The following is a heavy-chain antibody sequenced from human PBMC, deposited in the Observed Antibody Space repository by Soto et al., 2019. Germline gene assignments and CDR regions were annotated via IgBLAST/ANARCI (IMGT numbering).Heavy chain of an antibody. CDR1: GGSISSGGYY. V-gene: IGHV4-31*03. J-gene: IGHJ6*02. CDR2: IYYSGST. CDR3: ARLPIPLSYGSGSTPRRYYYYGMDA. Sequence: SETLSLTCTVSGGSISSGGYYWSWIRQHPGKGLEWIGYIYYSGSTYYNPSLKSRVTISVDTSKNQFSLKLSSVTAADTAVYYCARLPIPLSYGSGSTPRRYYYYGMDAWGQGTTVTVSS. D-gene: IGHD3-10*01.